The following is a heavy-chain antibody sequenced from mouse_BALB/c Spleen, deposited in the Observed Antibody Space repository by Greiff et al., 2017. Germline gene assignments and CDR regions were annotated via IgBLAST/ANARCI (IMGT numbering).Heavy chain of an antibody. Sequence: EVMLVESGGGLVQPGGSRKLSCAASGFTFSSFGMHWVRQAPEKGLEWVAYISSGSSTIYYADTVKGRFTISRDNPKNTLFLQMTSLRSEDTAMYYCARWRETAMDYWGQGTSVTVSS. V-gene: IGHV5-17*02. CDR1: GFTFSSFG. J-gene: IGHJ4*01. CDR3: ARWRETAMDY. CDR2: ISSGSSTI.